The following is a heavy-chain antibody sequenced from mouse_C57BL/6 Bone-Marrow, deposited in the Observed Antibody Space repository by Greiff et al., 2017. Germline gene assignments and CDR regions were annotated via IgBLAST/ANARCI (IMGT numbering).Heavy chain of an antibody. V-gene: IGHV3-6*01. D-gene: IGHD2-3*01. CDR3: ARARVYDFGDAMDY. J-gene: IGHJ4*01. Sequence: EVKLQESGPGLVKPSQSLSLTCSVTGYSITSGYYWNWIRQFPGNKLEWMGYISYDGSNNYNPSLKNRISITRDTSKNQFFLKLNSVTTEDTATYYCARARVYDFGDAMDYWGQGTSVTVSS. CDR2: ISYDGSN. CDR1: GYSITSGYY.